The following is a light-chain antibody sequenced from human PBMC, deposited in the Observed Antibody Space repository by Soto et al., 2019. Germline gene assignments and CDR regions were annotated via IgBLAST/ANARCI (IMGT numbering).Light chain of an antibody. V-gene: IGLV2-14*01. J-gene: IGLJ1*01. Sequence: QSVLTQPASVSGSPGQSIAISCAGTSSDIGTYNHVSWYQQHPGKAPQLIIYEDINRPSGLSSRLSGSKSGNTASLTISGLQAEDEADYFCCSYTTSSTLVCGTGTKVTVL. CDR2: EDI. CDR1: SSDIGTYNH. CDR3: CSYTTSSTLV.